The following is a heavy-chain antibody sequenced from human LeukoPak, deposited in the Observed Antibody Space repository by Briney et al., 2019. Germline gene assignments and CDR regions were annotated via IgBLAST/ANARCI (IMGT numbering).Heavy chain of an antibody. CDR3: VRDQYLNVMTGFDD. J-gene: IGHJ4*02. V-gene: IGHV1-18*04. Sequence: ASVKVSCKASGYTFTSYYMHWARQAPGQGLEWMAWTSVNNGDTKYGQKFQGRVTVTTDTSTSTVYLELRRLRPDDTAAYYCVRDQYLNVMTGFDDWGQGTLVTVSS. D-gene: IGHD3-9*01. CDR1: GYTFTSYY. CDR2: TSVNNGDT.